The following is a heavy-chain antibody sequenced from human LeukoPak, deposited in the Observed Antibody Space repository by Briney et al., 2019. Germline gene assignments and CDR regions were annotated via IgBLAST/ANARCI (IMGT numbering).Heavy chain of an antibody. Sequence: PSETLSLTCTVSGGSISSSSYYWGWIRQPPGKGLEWFGRIYYSGSTYYNPALKSRVTIAVDTSKNQFSLKLSSVTAADTAVYYCASIAARPTYYYYYMDVWGKGTTVTVSS. J-gene: IGHJ6*03. CDR2: IYYSGST. CDR3: ASIAARPTYYYYYMDV. CDR1: GGSISSSSYY. D-gene: IGHD6-6*01. V-gene: IGHV4-39*01.